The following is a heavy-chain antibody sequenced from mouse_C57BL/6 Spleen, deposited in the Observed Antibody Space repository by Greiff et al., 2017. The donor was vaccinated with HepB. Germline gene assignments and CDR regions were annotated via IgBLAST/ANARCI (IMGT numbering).Heavy chain of an antibody. CDR1: GFTFSDYG. CDR2: ISSGSSTI. V-gene: IGHV5-17*01. D-gene: IGHD2-4*01. J-gene: IGHJ4*01. CDR3: ADYYYDMDY. Sequence: EVKLVESGGGLVKPGGSLKLSCAASGFTFSDYGMHWVRQAPEKGLEWVAYISSGSSTIYYADTVKGRYTISRDNAKNTLFLQRTSLRSEDTAMYYCADYYYDMDYWGQGTTVTVSS.